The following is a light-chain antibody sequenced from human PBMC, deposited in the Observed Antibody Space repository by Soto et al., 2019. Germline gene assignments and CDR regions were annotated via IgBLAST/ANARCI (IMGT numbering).Light chain of an antibody. CDR3: QQYRDSLGT. V-gene: IGKV3-20*01. CDR2: GAS. Sequence: EIVLTQSPGTLSLSPGERATLSCRASQSVISTYLAWYQQKPGQAPSLLIYGASSRATGIPDRFSGSGSGTDFTVTISRLEPEDFAVYYCQQYRDSLGTFGQGTKVEIK. CDR1: QSVISTY. J-gene: IGKJ1*01.